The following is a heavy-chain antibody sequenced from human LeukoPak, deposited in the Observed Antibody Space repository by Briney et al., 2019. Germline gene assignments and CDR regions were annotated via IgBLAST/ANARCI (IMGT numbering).Heavy chain of an antibody. J-gene: IGHJ6*03. V-gene: IGHV3-21*01. Sequence: GGSLRLSCAASGFTFSSYSMNWVRQAPGKGLEWVSSISSSSSYIYYADSVKGRFTISRDNAKNSLYLQMNSLRAEDTAVYYCAKARTTGGYYMDVWGKGTTVTVSS. CDR1: GFTFSSYS. CDR3: AKARTTGGYYMDV. D-gene: IGHD1-1*01. CDR2: ISSSSSYI.